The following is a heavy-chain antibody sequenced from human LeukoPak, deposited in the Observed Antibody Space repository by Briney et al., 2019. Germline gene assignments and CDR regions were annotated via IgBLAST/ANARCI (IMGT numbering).Heavy chain of an antibody. CDR2: ISAYNGNT. CDR3: ARAPIQITYYYDSSGYPPFDY. V-gene: IGHV1-18*01. D-gene: IGHD3-22*01. J-gene: IGHJ4*02. Sequence: ASVKVSCKASGGTFSSYAISWVRQAPGQGLEWMGWISAYNGNTNYAQKLQGRVTMTTDTSTSTAYMELRSLRSDDTAVYYCARAPIQITYYYDSSGYPPFDYWGQGTLVTVSS. CDR1: GGTFSSYA.